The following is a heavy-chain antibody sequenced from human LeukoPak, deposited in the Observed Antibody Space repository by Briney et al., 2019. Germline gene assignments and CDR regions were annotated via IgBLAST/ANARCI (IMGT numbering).Heavy chain of an antibody. Sequence: GGSLRLSCAASRFTFSSYAMTWVRQAPGKGLEWVSGISGSGGSTYYADSVKGRFTISRDNSKTTLYLQMNSLRAEDTAVYYCAKGRVLRYFDWFTDGMDVWGQGTTVTVSS. D-gene: IGHD3-9*01. V-gene: IGHV3-23*01. CDR2: ISGSGGST. J-gene: IGHJ6*02. CDR1: RFTFSSYA. CDR3: AKGRVLRYFDWFTDGMDV.